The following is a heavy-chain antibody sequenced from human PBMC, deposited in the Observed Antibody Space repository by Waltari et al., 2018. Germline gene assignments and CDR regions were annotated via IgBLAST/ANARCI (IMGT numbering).Heavy chain of an antibody. CDR3: AREPVGAGWFDP. V-gene: IGHV1-2*06. J-gene: IGHJ5*02. CDR2: INPNSGGT. CDR1: GYTFTSYG. Sequence: QVQLVQSGAEVKKPGASVKVSCKASGYTFTSYGISWVRQAPGQGLEWMGRINPNSGGTNYAQKLKGRVTMTRDTSISPAYLELRRLRSDDTAVYYCAREPVGAGWFDPWGQGTLVTVSS. D-gene: IGHD1-26*01.